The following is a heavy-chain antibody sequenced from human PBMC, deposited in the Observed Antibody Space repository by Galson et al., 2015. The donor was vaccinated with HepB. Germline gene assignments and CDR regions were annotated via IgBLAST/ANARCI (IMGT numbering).Heavy chain of an antibody. D-gene: IGHD2-15*01. V-gene: IGHV1-2*06. CDR3: ARGRCSAGSCHSRKGWFGP. CDR1: GYTFTGYY. CDR2: INPNTGDT. J-gene: IGHJ5*02. Sequence: SVKVSCKASGYTFTGYYIHWVRQAPGQGLEWMGRINPNTGDTNYAQNFQGRVTMTRDTSISTAYMALSRLKSDDTAMYYCARGRCSAGSCHSRKGWFGPWGQGTLVTVSS.